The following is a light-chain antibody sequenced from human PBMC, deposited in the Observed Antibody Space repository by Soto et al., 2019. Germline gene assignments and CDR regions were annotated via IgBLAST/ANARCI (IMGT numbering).Light chain of an antibody. V-gene: IGLV2-14*01. CDR3: CSYTDIALDVV. CDR2: DVT. Sequence: QSALTQPASVSGSPGQSITISCTGTSSDVGKYNYVSWYQHLPGKAPKLLIFDVTHRPSGVSDRFSGSKSGNTASLTISGVRPEDEADYYCCSYTDIALDVVFGGGTKLTVL. J-gene: IGLJ2*01. CDR1: SSDVGKYNY.